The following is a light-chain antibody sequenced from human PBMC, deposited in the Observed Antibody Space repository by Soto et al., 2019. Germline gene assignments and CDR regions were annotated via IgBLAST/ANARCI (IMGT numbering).Light chain of an antibody. Sequence: EVGMTLSPATLSVSPGERATLSCRASQSVSSNLAWYQQKPGQAPRLLIYGASTRATGIPDRFSGSGSGTDFTLTISRLEPEDFAVYYCQQYGSSPPITFGQGTRLEIK. CDR1: QSVSSN. V-gene: IGKV3-20*01. J-gene: IGKJ5*01. CDR2: GAS. CDR3: QQYGSSPPIT.